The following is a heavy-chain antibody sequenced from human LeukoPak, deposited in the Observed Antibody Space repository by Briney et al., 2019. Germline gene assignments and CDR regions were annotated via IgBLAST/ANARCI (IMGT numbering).Heavy chain of an antibody. CDR3: ARDTNVDAFDI. CDR1: GVSISSSSHY. V-gene: IGHV4-39*07. Sequence: SETLSLTCTVSGVSISSSSHYWGWIRQPPGKGLEWIGSIYYSGTTYYNPSLRSRVTISVDTSMNQISLKLSSVTAVDTAMYYCARDTNVDAFDIWGQGTMVTVSS. CDR2: IYYSGTT. J-gene: IGHJ3*02. D-gene: IGHD3-3*01.